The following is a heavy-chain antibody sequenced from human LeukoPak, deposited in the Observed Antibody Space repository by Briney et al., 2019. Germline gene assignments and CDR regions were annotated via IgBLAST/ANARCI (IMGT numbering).Heavy chain of an antibody. CDR1: GFTFSSYW. CDR2: INSDGSST. J-gene: IGHJ3*02. D-gene: IGHD5-24*01. CDR3: ARVMGRRNALDI. V-gene: IGHV3-74*01. Sequence: GGSLRLSCAASGFTFSSYWMHWVRQAPGKGLVWVSRINSDGSSTSYADSVKGRFTISRDNAKNTLYLQMNSLRAEDTAVYYCARVMGRRNALDIWGQGTMVTVSS.